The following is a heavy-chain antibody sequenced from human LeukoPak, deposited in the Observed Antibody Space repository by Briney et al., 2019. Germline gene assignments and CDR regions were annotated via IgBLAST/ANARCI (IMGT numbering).Heavy chain of an antibody. V-gene: IGHV4-34*01. Sequence: SETLSPTCAVYGGSFSGYYWSWIRQPPGKGLEWIGEINHSGSTNYNPSLKSRVTISVDTSKNQFSLKLSSVTAADTAVYYCARPVLLWFGESPFDYWGQGTLVTVSS. CDR1: GGSFSGYY. J-gene: IGHJ4*02. D-gene: IGHD3-10*01. CDR2: INHSGST. CDR3: ARPVLLWFGESPFDY.